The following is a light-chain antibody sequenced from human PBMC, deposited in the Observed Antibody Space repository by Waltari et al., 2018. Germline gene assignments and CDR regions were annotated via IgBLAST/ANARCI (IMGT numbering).Light chain of an antibody. CDR2: SVK. V-gene: IGLV1-44*01. CDR3: AAWDDSLNAVV. CDR1: SSNIGSNT. J-gene: IGLJ3*02. Sequence: QSVVTQPPSASGTPGQWVTISCSGSSSNIGSNTVNWYQQLPGTAPKLLVESVKQRPSGVPDRFSGSKSGTSASLAISGLQAEDEAGYYCAAWDDSLNAVVFGGGTKLTVL.